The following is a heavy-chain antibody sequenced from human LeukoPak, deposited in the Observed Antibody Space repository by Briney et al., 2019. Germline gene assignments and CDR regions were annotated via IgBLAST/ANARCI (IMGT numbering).Heavy chain of an antibody. D-gene: IGHD3-10*01. CDR1: GYTFTSYY. CDR2: INPCGGST. V-gene: IGHV1-46*01. Sequence: GASVKVSCKASGYTFTSYYMHWVRQAPGQGLEWMGIINPCGGSTSYAQKFQGRVTMTRDTSTSTVYMELSSLRSEDTAVYYCAGPYYYGSGSYYTYYYGMDVWGQGTTVTVSS. J-gene: IGHJ6*02. CDR3: AGPYYYGSGSYYTYYYGMDV.